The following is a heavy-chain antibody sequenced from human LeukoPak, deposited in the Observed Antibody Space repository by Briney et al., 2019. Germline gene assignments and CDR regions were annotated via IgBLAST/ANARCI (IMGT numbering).Heavy chain of an antibody. CDR3: AGTPRGWYAPPRDYFDY. J-gene: IGHJ4*02. V-gene: IGHV4-59*12. D-gene: IGHD6-19*01. CDR1: GGSISSYY. Sequence: PSETLSLTCTVSGGSISSYYWSWIRQPPGKGLEWIGYIYYSGSTNYNPSLKSRVTISVDTSKNQFSLKLSSVTAADTAVYYCAGTPRGWYAPPRDYFDYWGQGTLVTVSS. CDR2: IYYSGST.